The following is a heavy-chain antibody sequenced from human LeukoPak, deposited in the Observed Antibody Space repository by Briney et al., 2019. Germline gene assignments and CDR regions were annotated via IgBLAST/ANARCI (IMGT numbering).Heavy chain of an antibody. D-gene: IGHD6-19*01. CDR3: VKNGWLDY. Sequence: GGSLRLSCAASGFTFSSQNMKWARQAPGKGLEWVAYISSSGDSTKYADSVEGRFTIARDNAENSMYLLMTSLRVEDTAVYYCVKNGWLDYWGQGSLVTVSS. J-gene: IGHJ4*02. CDR2: ISSSGDST. V-gene: IGHV3-21*06. CDR1: GFTFSSQN.